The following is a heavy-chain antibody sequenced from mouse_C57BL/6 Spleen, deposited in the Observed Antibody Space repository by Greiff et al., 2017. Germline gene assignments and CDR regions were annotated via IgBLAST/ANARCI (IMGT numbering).Heavy chain of an antibody. CDR3: ARGLGRGLAY. CDR2: ISSGGSTI. Sequence: EVKLMESGGGLVKPGGSLKLSCAASGFTFSDYGMHWVRQAPEKGLEWVAYISSGGSTIYYADTVKGRFTISRAKAKNTLFRQRTSLRAEDTAMYDCARGLGRGLAYWGQGTLVTVSA. V-gene: IGHV5-17*01. D-gene: IGHD4-1*01. J-gene: IGHJ3*01. CDR1: GFTFSDYG.